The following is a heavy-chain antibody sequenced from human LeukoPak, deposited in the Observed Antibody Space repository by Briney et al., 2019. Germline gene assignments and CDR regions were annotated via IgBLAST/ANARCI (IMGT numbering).Heavy chain of an antibody. D-gene: IGHD1-26*01. CDR1: GFTFSSYW. Sequence: PGGSLRLSCAASGFTFSSYWMNWVRQAPGKGLVWVAHINTDGRTTTYADSVKGRFTVSRDNAKNSLYLQMNSLRAEDTALYYCAKDFVRWELTFFDYWGQGTLVTVSS. CDR2: INTDGRTT. J-gene: IGHJ4*02. V-gene: IGHV3-74*01. CDR3: AKDFVRWELTFFDY.